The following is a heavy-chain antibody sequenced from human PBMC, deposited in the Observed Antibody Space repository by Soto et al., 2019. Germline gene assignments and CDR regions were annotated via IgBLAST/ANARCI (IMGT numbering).Heavy chain of an antibody. V-gene: IGHV1-2*02. CDR2: VHPNSGGT. CDR1: GYTFSVYH. CDR3: ARVQRGYYDSSGYYFPYYFDY. Sequence: ASVKVSCKASGYTFSVYHMHWVRQAPGQGLEWMGWVHPNSGGTNYAQSFEGRVTMTRDTSINTAYMELSSLRSEDTAVYYCARVQRGYYDSSGYYFPYYFDYWGQGTLVTVSS. J-gene: IGHJ4*02. D-gene: IGHD3-22*01.